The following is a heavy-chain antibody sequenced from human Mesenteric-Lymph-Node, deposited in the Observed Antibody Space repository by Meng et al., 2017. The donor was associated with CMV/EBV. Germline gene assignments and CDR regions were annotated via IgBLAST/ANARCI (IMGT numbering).Heavy chain of an antibody. V-gene: IGHV4-34*01. D-gene: IGHD6-13*01. CDR1: GGSFSGYY. J-gene: IGHJ4*02. CDR3: ARGVLSWYREEY. Sequence: ESLKISCAVYGGSFSGYYWSWIRQPPGKGLEWIGEINHSGSTNYNPFLKSRVTISVDTSKNQFSLKLSSVTAADTAVYYCARGVLSWYREEYWGQGTLVTVSS. CDR2: INHSGST.